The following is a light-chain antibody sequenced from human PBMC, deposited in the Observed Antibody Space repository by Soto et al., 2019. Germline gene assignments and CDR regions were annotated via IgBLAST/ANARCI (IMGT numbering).Light chain of an antibody. CDR2: DVS. CDR1: SSDVGGYNF. J-gene: IGLJ1*01. V-gene: IGLV2-14*03. CDR3: TSYTTSFTYV. Sequence: QSALTQPDSVSGSPGQSITISCTGTSSDVGGYNFVSWYQHHPGKAPKLIIYDVSNRPSGVSNRFSGSKSGNTASLTISGLQAEDDADYYCTSYTTSFTYVFGPGTKLTVL.